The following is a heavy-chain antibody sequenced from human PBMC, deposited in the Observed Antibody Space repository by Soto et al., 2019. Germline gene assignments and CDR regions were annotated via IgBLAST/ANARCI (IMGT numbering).Heavy chain of an antibody. J-gene: IGHJ3*02. CDR3: ARLNTVRGSDAFDI. V-gene: IGHV1-69*02. D-gene: IGHD3-10*01. CDR1: GGTFSIYT. CDR2: IIPILGIA. Sequence: SLTVYCQASGGTFSIYTISWVRQAPGQGLEWMGRIIPILGIANYAQKFQGRVTITADKSTSTAYMELSSLRSEDTAVYYCARLNTVRGSDAFDIWGQGTMVTVSS.